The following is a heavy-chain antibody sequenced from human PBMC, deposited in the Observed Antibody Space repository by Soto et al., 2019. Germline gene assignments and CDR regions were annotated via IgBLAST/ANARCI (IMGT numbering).Heavy chain of an antibody. Sequence: QVQLVQSGAEVKKPGSSVKVSCKASGGTFSNDAISWVRQAPGQGLQWMGGIIPVFGTANYARKFQGRVTITADESTNTANMELSSLRSEDTAVYYCARGRGDSYCGDDCYPYYYYYGMDVWGQGTTVTVSS. CDR3: ARGRGDSYCGDDCYPYYYYYGMDV. V-gene: IGHV1-69*01. CDR2: IIPVFGTA. J-gene: IGHJ6*02. D-gene: IGHD2-21*02. CDR1: GGTFSNDA.